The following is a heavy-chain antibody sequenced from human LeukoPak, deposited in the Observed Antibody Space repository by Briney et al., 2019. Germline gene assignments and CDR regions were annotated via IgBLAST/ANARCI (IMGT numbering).Heavy chain of an antibody. V-gene: IGHV1-18*01. D-gene: IGHD3-3*01. CDR2: ISAYNGNT. Sequence: ASVKVSCKASGYTFTSYGISWVRQAPGQGLEWMGWISAYNGNTNYAQKLQGRVTMTSDTSTSTAYMELRSLRSDDTAVYYCARTLENPIFGVGVRDYWGQGTLVTVSS. CDR3: ARTLENPIFGVGVRDY. J-gene: IGHJ4*02. CDR1: GYTFTSYG.